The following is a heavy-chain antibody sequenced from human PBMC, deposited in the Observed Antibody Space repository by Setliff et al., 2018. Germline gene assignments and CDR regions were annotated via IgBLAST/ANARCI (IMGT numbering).Heavy chain of an antibody. CDR2: INHSGNT. CDR1: GGTFSDYY. J-gene: IGHJ3*02. V-gene: IGHV4-34*01. Sequence: SETLSLTCAASGGTFSDYYWTLIRQPPEKGLEWIGEINHSGNTNYNPSLKSRVTISVDTSKNQFSLKLSSVTAADTAVYYCARPGPYGSGHDAFDIWGQGTMVTVSS. D-gene: IGHD3-10*01. CDR3: ARPGPYGSGHDAFDI.